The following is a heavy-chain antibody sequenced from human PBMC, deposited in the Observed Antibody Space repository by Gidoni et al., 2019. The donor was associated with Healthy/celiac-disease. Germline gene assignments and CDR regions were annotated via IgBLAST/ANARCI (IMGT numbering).Heavy chain of an antibody. CDR1: GFPFSSYG. Sequence: QVQLVESGGGVVQPGRSLRLSCAASGFPFSSYGMHWVRQAPGQGLGWVAVIWYDGSNKYYADSVKGRFTISRDNSKNTLYLQMNSLRAEDTAVYYCASGNYGSGVPFDYWGQGTLVTVSS. CDR3: ASGNYGSGVPFDY. D-gene: IGHD3-10*01. CDR2: IWYDGSNK. J-gene: IGHJ4*02. V-gene: IGHV3-33*01.